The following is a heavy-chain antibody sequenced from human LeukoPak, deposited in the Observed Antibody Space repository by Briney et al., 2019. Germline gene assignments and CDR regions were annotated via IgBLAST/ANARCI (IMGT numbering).Heavy chain of an antibody. Sequence: SETLSLTCTVSGGSISSSSYYWSWIRQPPGKGLEWIGYIYYSGSTNYNPSLKSRVTISVDTSKNQFSLKLSSVTAADTAVYYCARDPTMVRGAPDYWGQGTLVTVSS. CDR2: IYYSGST. V-gene: IGHV4-61*01. CDR1: GGSISSSSYY. D-gene: IGHD3-10*01. J-gene: IGHJ4*02. CDR3: ARDPTMVRGAPDY.